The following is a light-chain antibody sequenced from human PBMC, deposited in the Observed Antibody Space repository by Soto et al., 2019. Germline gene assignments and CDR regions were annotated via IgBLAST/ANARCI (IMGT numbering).Light chain of an antibody. J-gene: IGLJ3*02. V-gene: IGLV6-57*04. CDR3: QSDDTTWL. CDR1: SGSIVSNY. CDR2: EDN. Sequence: NFMLTQPRSVSESPGKTVTISCTRSSGSIVSNYIQWFQQRPGSAPTSVIYEDNQRPSGVPDRFSGSIDSSSNSASLTISGLKTEDDADYYCQSDDTTWLFGGGTKLNVL.